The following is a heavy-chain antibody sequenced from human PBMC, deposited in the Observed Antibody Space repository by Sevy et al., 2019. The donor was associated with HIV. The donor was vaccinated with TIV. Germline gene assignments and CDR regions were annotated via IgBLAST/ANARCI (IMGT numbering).Heavy chain of an antibody. Sequence: GGSLRLSCAISGFTVNDKYIIWVRQAPGKGLEWVSVIFSSGSTYYADSAKGRFTISRDNSKNTVDLQMISVIAEDTAVYYCVSLFLSYRSGWSYFDYWGQGTLVTVSS. CDR1: GFTVNDKY. J-gene: IGHJ4*02. CDR2: IFSSGST. CDR3: VSLFLSYRSGWSYFDY. V-gene: IGHV3-66*02. D-gene: IGHD6-19*01.